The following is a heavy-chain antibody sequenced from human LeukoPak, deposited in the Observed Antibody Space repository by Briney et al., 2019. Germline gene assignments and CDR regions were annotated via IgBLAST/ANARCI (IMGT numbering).Heavy chain of an antibody. J-gene: IGHJ6*03. CDR3: VTPRSWVLSDMAV. CDR2: VYHNGET. D-gene: IGHD1-26*01. V-gene: IGHV4-38-2*02. CDR1: GYSITTNYY. Sequence: PSETLSLTCTVSGYSITTNYYWAWIRQSPGTGLEWIGSVYHNGETYYNPSLKSRVIISVDTSKNEFSLRLTSVTAADTAVYYCVTPRSWVLSDMAVWGKGTTVIVSS.